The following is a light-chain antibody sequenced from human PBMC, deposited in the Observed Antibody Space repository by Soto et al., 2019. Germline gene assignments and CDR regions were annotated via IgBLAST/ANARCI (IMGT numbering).Light chain of an antibody. CDR3: QQYGNSGT. Sequence: EILMTQSPATLSVSPGERATLSCRASQSVSSNLAWYQQKPGQAPRLLIYGASNRATGIPDRFSGSGSGTDFTLTISRLEPEDFAVYYCQQYGNSGTFRQGTKVDIK. CDR2: GAS. J-gene: IGKJ1*01. CDR1: QSVSSN. V-gene: IGKV3-20*01.